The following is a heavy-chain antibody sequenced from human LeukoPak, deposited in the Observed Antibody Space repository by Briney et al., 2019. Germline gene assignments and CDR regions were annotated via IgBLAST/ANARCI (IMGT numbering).Heavy chain of an antibody. D-gene: IGHD3-22*01. CDR3: AKQAYDSPRTDFDY. V-gene: IGHV3-23*01. CDR2: VSTSGGST. Sequence: GGSLRLSCAASGLTFSRYAMSWVRQAPGKGLEWDSGVSTSGGSTYYADSVKGRFTISRDNSKNTLHLQMNSLRAEDTAIYYCAKQAYDSPRTDFDYWGQGTLVTVSS. J-gene: IGHJ4*02. CDR1: GLTFSRYA.